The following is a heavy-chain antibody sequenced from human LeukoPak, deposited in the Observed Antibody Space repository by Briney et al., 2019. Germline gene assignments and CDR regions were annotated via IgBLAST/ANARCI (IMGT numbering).Heavy chain of an antibody. CDR1: GFSFTSYP. D-gene: IGHD2-21*02. J-gene: IGHJ6*02. CDR2: ISYDVNDK. CDR3: ARANCGGACYFSGYGMDV. V-gene: IGHV3-30*04. Sequence: GGSLTLSCAASGFSFTSYPFHWVRQAPGKGLEWVAVISYDVNDKHYADSVRGRFSISRDDSENTVYLRINSLRDEDTAIYYCARANCGGACYFSGYGMDVWGPGTTVTVSS.